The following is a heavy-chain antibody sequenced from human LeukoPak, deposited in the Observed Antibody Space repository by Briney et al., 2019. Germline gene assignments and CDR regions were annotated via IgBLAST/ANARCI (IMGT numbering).Heavy chain of an antibody. D-gene: IGHD3-16*01. J-gene: IGHJ5*02. CDR2: ISKTGRT. Sequence: SETLSLTCTVSGVSISSADYYWSWLRQPPGKGLEWIGYISKTGRTYYNPSLKSRVTISIDTSKNQFSLNLRSVTAADTAVYYCARGSAGGVGWFDPWGQGSLVTVSS. V-gene: IGHV4-30-4*01. CDR1: GVSISSADYY. CDR3: ARGSAGGVGWFDP.